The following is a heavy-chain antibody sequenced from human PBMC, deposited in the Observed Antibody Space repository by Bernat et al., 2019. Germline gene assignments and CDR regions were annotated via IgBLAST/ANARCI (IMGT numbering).Heavy chain of an antibody. CDR3: AGVGYSSVSRNWFDP. CDR1: GYTFTSYY. V-gene: IGHV1-46*01. D-gene: IGHD6-19*01. Sequence: QVQLVQSGAEVKKPGASVKVSCKASGYTFTSYYMHWVRQAPGQGLEWMGIINPSGGSTSYAQKFQGRVTMTRDTSTSTVYMELSSLRSEDTAGYYCAGVGYSSVSRNWFDPWGQGTLVTVSS. CDR2: INPSGGST. J-gene: IGHJ5*02.